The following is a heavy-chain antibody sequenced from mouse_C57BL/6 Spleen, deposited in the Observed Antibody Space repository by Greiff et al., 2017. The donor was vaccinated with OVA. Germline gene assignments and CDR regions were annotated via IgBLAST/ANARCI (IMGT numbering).Heavy chain of an antibody. V-gene: IGHV3-6*01. J-gene: IGHJ2*01. CDR3: ARGGNYCDY. Sequence: EVQRVESGPGLVKPSQSLSLTCSVTGYSITSGYYWNWIRQFPGNKLEWMGYISYDGSNNYNPSLKNRISITRDTSKNQFFLKLNSVTTEDTATYYCARGGNYCDYWGQGTTLTVSS. CDR2: ISYDGSN. CDR1: GYSITSGYY.